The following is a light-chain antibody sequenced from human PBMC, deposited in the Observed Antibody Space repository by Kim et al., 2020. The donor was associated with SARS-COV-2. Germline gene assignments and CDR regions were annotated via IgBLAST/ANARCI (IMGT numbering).Light chain of an antibody. J-gene: IGKJ1*01. CDR1: QGISDY. V-gene: IGKV1-27*01. Sequence: SMGDRVTITCRASQGISDYLACYQQKPGNVPKLLIYAASALQSGVPSRFSGGESGTDFTLAISSLQPEDVETYYCQKYTSAPPGTFGQGTKVDIK. CDR3: QKYTSAPPGT. CDR2: AAS.